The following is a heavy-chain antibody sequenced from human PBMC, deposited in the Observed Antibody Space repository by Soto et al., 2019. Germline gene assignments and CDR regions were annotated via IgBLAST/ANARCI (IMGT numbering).Heavy chain of an antibody. V-gene: IGHV1-69*13. J-gene: IGHJ3*02. CDR1: GGTFSSYA. D-gene: IGHD2-8*01. CDR2: IIPIFGTA. Sequence: SVKVSCKASGGTFSSYAISWVRQAPGQGLEWMGGIIPIFGTANYAQKFQGRVTITADESTSTAYMELSSLRSEDTAVYYCARIMHGVYNAFDIWGQGTMVTVSS. CDR3: ARIMHGVYNAFDI.